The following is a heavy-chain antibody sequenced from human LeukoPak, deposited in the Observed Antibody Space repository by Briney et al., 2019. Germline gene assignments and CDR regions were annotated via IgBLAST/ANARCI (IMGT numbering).Heavy chain of an antibody. CDR3: ATIPHYDILTGYPHNWFDP. Sequence: ASVKVSCKASGYTFTSYYMHWVRQAPGKGLEWMGGFDPEDGETIYAQKFQGRVTMTEDTSTDTAYMELSSLRSEDTAVYYCATIPHYDILTGYPHNWFDPWGQGTLVTVSS. CDR1: GYTFTSYY. D-gene: IGHD3-9*01. J-gene: IGHJ5*02. V-gene: IGHV1-24*01. CDR2: FDPEDGET.